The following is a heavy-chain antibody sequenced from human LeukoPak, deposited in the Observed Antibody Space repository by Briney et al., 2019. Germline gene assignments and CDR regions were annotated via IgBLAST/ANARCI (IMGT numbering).Heavy chain of an antibody. Sequence: ASVKVSCKASGYTFTSYGISWVRQAPGQGLEWMGWISAYNGNTNYAQKLQGRVTMTTDTSTSTAYMELRSLRSDDTAVYYCARKERYFDWLSGDFDYWGQGTLVTVSS. CDR3: ARKERYFDWLSGDFDY. D-gene: IGHD3-9*01. J-gene: IGHJ4*02. CDR2: ISAYNGNT. CDR1: GYTFTSYG. V-gene: IGHV1-18*04.